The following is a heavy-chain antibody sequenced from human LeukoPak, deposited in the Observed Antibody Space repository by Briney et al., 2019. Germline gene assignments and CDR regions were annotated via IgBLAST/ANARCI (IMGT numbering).Heavy chain of an antibody. D-gene: IGHD3-22*01. Sequence: PGGSLRLSCAASGFTFSTYAMSWVRQAPGKGLEWVSLIGGSDGRTRYADSVKGRLTISRDNSKNTLYLEMNSLRAEDTAVYYCAKDSSSYDWGYMDVWGKGTTVTISS. J-gene: IGHJ6*03. CDR3: AKDSSSYDWGYMDV. V-gene: IGHV3-23*01. CDR2: IGGSDGRT. CDR1: GFTFSTYA.